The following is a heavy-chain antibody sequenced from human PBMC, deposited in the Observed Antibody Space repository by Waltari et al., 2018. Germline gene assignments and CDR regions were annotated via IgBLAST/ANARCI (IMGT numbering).Heavy chain of an antibody. V-gene: IGHV3-53*01. CDR1: GFTVSSNY. D-gene: IGHD6-25*01. CDR3: ARERREGWFDP. CDR2: SYSGGST. J-gene: IGHJ5*02. Sequence: EVQLVESGGGLIQPGGSLRLSCAASGFTVSSNYMSWVRQAPGKGLEWVSVSYSGGSTYYADAVKGRFTISRDNSKNTLYLQMNSLRAEDTAVYYCARERREGWFDPWGQGTLVTVSS.